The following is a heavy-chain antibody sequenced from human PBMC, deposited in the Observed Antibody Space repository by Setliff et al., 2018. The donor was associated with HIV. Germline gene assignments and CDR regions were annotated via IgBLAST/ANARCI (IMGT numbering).Heavy chain of an antibody. CDR1: GYTFTGYA. V-gene: IGHV1-3*01. J-gene: IGHJ3*02. CDR2: INAGNGDT. CDR3: ARDGGGSTKGAFDI. D-gene: IGHD1-26*01. Sequence: SVKVSCKASGYTFTGYAMHWVRQAPGQRLECMGWINAGNGDTKYSQNFQGRVTITRDTSANTAYMDLSSLRSEDTAVYYCARDGGGSTKGAFDIWGQGTMVTVSS.